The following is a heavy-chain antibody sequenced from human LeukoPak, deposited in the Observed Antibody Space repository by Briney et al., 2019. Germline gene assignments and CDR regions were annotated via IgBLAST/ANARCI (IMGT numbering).Heavy chain of an antibody. Sequence: QASETLSLTCSVSGDPIKNSNYYWGWIRQSPGKGLEWIGSIFNTGSTYYNPSLKSRVTISVDTSKNQFSLKLNSVTAADTAVYYCARPPFGFWGGSAFYYMNVWGKGTTVTVSS. D-gene: IGHD3-3*01. V-gene: IGHV4-39*01. CDR2: IFNTGST. CDR1: GDPIKNSNYY. CDR3: ARPPFGFWGGSAFYYMNV. J-gene: IGHJ6*03.